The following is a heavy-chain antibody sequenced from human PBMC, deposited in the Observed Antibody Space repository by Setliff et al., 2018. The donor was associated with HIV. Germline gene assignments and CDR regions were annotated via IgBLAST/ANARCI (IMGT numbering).Heavy chain of an antibody. CDR3: ARVRSYGSAYDAFDV. J-gene: IGHJ3*01. V-gene: IGHV4-4*08. CDR2: IYSGGST. D-gene: IGHD3-10*01. Sequence: SETLSLTCTVSGGSIGCYYWSWIRQPPGTGLEWLGCIYSGGSTNYNPPLESRVTISLDTSKNQFSLRLTSVTAADTAVYYCARVRSYGSAYDAFDVWGPGTMVTVSS. CDR1: GGSIGCYY.